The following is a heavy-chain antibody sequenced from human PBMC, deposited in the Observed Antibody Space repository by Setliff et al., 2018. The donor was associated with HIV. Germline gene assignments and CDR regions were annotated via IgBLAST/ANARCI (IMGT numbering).Heavy chain of an antibody. V-gene: IGHV3-23*01. CDR2: ISGSGNRP. CDR1: GASVNSDDYY. CDR3: AKVRSESAAAAGNY. D-gene: IGHD6-13*01. J-gene: IGHJ4*02. Sequence: ETLSLTCTVSGASVNSDDYYWSWVRQAPGKGLEWVSTISGSGNRPYYADSMKGRFTISRDNSKNTLYLQMNSLRPDDTAVYYCAKVRSESAAAAGNYWGQGALVTVSS.